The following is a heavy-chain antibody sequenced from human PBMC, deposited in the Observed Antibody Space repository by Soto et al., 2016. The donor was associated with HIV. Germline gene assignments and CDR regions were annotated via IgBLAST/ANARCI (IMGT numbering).Heavy chain of an antibody. V-gene: IGHV3-23*01. CDR1: GLIFNNYA. CDR3: AKDLGNTIGQTGD. J-gene: IGHJ4*02. D-gene: IGHD1-1*01. CDR2: IHGSGDTA. Sequence: EVQLLESGGGLVQPGGSLRLSCAASGLIFNNYAMSWVRQAPGKGLEWVSSIHGSGDTAYYADSVKGRFVISRDNFRNTLFLQMNNLRVEDTATYYCAKDLGNTIGQTGDWGRGNPGHRLL.